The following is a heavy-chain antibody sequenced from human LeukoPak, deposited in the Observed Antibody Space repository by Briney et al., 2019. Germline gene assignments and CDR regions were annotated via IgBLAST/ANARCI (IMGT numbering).Heavy chain of an antibody. D-gene: IGHD3-3*01. J-gene: IGHJ5*02. V-gene: IGHV1-2*02. CDR2: INPNSGGT. Sequence: ASVKVSCKASGYTFTGYYMHWVRQAPGQGLEWMGWINPNSGGTNYAQKFQGRVTMTRDASISTAYMELSRLRSDDTAVYYCARDGYDFWSGYYPHPNINWFGPWGQGTLVTVSS. CDR3: ARDGYDFWSGYYPHPNINWFGP. CDR1: GYTFTGYY.